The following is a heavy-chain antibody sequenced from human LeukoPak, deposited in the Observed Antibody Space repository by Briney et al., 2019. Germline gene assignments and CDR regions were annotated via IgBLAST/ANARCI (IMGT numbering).Heavy chain of an antibody. CDR1: GGSISSGTYY. Sequence: SETLSLTCTVSGGSISSGTYYWGWIRQPPGNGLEWIGTIYYSGSGSTYYNPSLKSRVTISVDTSKNPFSLKLSSVTAADTAVYYCARGWELLYGLDVWGQGTTVTVSS. CDR3: ARGWELLYGLDV. D-gene: IGHD1-26*01. CDR2: IYYSGSGST. J-gene: IGHJ6*02. V-gene: IGHV4-39*07.